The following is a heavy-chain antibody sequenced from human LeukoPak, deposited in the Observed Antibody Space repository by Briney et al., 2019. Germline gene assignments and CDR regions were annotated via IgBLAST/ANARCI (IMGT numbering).Heavy chain of an antibody. CDR3: ARRGGSSSRRSPIDY. Sequence: GGSLRLSCTASGFTFSDYWMTWVRQAPGKGPEWVANIKQDGSQRYYVDSVRGRFTISRDNAKNSLFLQMNGLRAGDTAVYYCARRGGSSSRRSPIDYWGQGTLVTVSS. D-gene: IGHD6-6*01. CDR2: IKQDGSQR. J-gene: IGHJ4*02. CDR1: GFTFSDYW. V-gene: IGHV3-7*01.